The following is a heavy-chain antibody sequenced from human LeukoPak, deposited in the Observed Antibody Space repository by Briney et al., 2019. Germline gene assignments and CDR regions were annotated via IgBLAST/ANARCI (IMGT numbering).Heavy chain of an antibody. CDR2: IYYSGST. V-gene: IGHV4-59*01. CDR1: GGSIGSYY. J-gene: IGHJ4*02. CDR3: ARALYYYDSSGYYYYFDY. D-gene: IGHD3-22*01. Sequence: PSETLSLTCTVSGGSIGSYYWSWIRQPPGKGLEWIGYIYYSGSTNYNPSLKSRVTISVDTSKNQFSLKLSSVTAADTAVYYCARALYYYDSSGYYYYFDYWGQGTLVTVSS.